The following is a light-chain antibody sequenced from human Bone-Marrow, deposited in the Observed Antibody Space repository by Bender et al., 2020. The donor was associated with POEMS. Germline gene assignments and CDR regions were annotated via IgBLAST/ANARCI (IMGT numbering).Light chain of an antibody. V-gene: IGLV4-69*01. CDR1: SGHSRYA. CDR2: LNSDGSH. CDR3: QTWGTGIQV. Sequence: QLVLTRSPAASASLGASVKLTCTLSSGHSRYAIAWHQLQPEKGPRYLMRLNSDGSHSKGDGIPDRFSGSSSGAERYLTISSLQSEDEADYYCQTWGTGIQVFGGGTKLTVL. J-gene: IGLJ3*02.